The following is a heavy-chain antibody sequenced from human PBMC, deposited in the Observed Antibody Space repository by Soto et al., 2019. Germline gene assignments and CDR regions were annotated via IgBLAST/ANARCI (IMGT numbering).Heavy chain of an antibody. J-gene: IGHJ4*02. CDR1: GFTFSDYY. V-gene: IGHV3-11*01. CDR2: ISGSGSTM. CDR3: ARLGLFDY. D-gene: IGHD2-21*02. Sequence: PGGSLRLSCAASGFTFSDYYMSWIRQAPGQGLEWISYISGSGSTMYYADSVKGRFTISRDNAKGSVYLQTSGLRAEDTAVYYCARLGLFDYWGRGILVTVS.